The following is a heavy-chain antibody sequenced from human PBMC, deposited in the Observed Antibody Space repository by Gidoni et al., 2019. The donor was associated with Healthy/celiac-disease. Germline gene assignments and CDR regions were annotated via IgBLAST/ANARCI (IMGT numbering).Heavy chain of an antibody. CDR2: SNPIFGTA. V-gene: IGHV1-69*01. J-gene: IGHJ3*02. CDR1: GGTFSIYA. Sequence: QVQLVQSGAEVKKPGSSVKVSCKASGGTFSIYATRWVRQAPGQGPEWMGGSNPIFGTANYAQKFQGRVTITADESTSTAYMELSSLRSEDTAVYYCAREMTDYDSSGQTGAFDIWGQGTMVTVSS. CDR3: AREMTDYDSSGQTGAFDI. D-gene: IGHD3-22*01.